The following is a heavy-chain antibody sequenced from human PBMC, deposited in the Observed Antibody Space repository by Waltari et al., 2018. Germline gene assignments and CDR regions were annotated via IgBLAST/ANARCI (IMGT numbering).Heavy chain of an antibody. D-gene: IGHD3-9*01. Sequence: EVQLLESGGGLVQPGGSLRLSCAASGFTFSSYAMSWVRQAPGKGLEWVSAISGSGDSTYYADSVKGRFTISRDNSKNTLYLQMNSLRAEDTAVYYCAKMRTGYFDWSYWGQGTLVTVSS. CDR2: ISGSGDST. V-gene: IGHV3-23*01. J-gene: IGHJ4*02. CDR1: GFTFSSYA. CDR3: AKMRTGYFDWSY.